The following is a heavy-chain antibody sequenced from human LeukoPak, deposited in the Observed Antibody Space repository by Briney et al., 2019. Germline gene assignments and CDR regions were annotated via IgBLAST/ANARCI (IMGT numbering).Heavy chain of an antibody. CDR3: ARGRLRFGY. V-gene: IGHV4-34*01. D-gene: IGHD3-3*01. CDR2: INHSGST. J-gene: IGHJ4*02. Sequence: SETLSLTCAVYGGSFSGYYWSWIRQPPGEGLEWIGEINHSGSTNYNPSLKSRVTISVDTSKNQFSLKLSSVTAADTAVYYCARGRLRFGYWGQGTLVTVSS. CDR1: GGSFSGYY.